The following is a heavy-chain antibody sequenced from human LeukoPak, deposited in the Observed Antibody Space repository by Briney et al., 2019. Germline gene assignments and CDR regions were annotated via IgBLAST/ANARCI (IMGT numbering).Heavy chain of an antibody. V-gene: IGHV3-48*01. CDR1: GFTFSSYS. Sequence: GGSLRLSCAASGFTFSSYSMNWVRQAPGKGLEWVSYISSSSTIYYADSVKGRFTISRDNAKNSLYLQMNSLRAEDTAVYYCARNFQVTYYYYGMDVWGQGTTVTVSS. CDR3: ARNFQVTYYYYGMDV. CDR2: ISSSSTI. D-gene: IGHD3-10*01. J-gene: IGHJ6*02.